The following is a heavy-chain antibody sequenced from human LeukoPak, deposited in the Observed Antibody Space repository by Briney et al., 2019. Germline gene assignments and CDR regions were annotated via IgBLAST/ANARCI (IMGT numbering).Heavy chain of an antibody. V-gene: IGHV3-30*18. CDR3: AKDRRDGYNPNYFDY. CDR1: GFTFSSYG. CDR2: ISYDGSNK. D-gene: IGHD5-24*01. J-gene: IGHJ4*02. Sequence: GFLRLSCAASGFTFSSYGMQWVRQAPGKGLEWVAVISYDGSNKYYADSVKGRFTISRDNSKNTLYLQMNSLRAKDTAVYYCAKDRRDGYNPNYFDYWGQGTLVTVSS.